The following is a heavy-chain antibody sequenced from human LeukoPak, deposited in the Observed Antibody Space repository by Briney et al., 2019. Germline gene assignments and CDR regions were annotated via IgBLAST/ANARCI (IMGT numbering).Heavy chain of an antibody. J-gene: IGHJ4*02. D-gene: IGHD3-3*01. Sequence: PGGSLRLSCAASGFTFSSYAMYWVRQAPGKGLEWVAVISYDGSNKYYADSVKGRFTISRDNSKNTLYLQMNSLRAEDTAVYYCARGHNFWSGYLDYWGQGALVTVSS. V-gene: IGHV3-30-3*01. CDR1: GFTFSSYA. CDR3: ARGHNFWSGYLDY. CDR2: ISYDGSNK.